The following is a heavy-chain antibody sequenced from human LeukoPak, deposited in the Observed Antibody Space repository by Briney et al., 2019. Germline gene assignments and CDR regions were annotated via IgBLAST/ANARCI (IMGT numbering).Heavy chain of an antibody. CDR3: ARDLGSGSWIVGAFDI. J-gene: IGHJ3*02. D-gene: IGHD3-10*01. CDR1: GFTFSSYS. V-gene: IGHV3-21*01. Sequence: GGSLRLSCAASGFTFSSYSMNWVRQAPGKGLEWVSSISSSSSYIYYADSVKGRFTISRDNAKNSLYLQMNSLRAEDTAVYYCARDLGSGSWIVGAFDIWGQGTMVTVSS. CDR2: ISSSSSYI.